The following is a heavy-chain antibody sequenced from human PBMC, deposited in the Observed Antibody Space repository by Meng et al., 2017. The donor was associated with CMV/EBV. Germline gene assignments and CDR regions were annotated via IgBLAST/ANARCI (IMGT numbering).Heavy chain of an antibody. D-gene: IGHD6-19*01. CDR1: GYTFTRDG. Sequence: SGYTFTRDGNSLGRQAPGQGLEWMGWISAYNGNTNYAQKLQGRVTMTTDTSTSTAYMELRSLRSDDTAVYYCARGGGYSSGWHEPRVWGQGTLVTVSS. J-gene: IGHJ4*02. CDR2: ISAYNGNT. CDR3: ARGGGYSSGWHEPRV. V-gene: IGHV1-18*01.